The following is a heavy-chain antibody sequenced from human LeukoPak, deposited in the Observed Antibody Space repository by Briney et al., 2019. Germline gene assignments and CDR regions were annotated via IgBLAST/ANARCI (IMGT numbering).Heavy chain of an antibody. D-gene: IGHD6-19*01. V-gene: IGHV3-74*01. Sequence: GGSLRLSCAASGFTFSSYWMHWVRHAPGKGLVWASRINSDGSTTNYADSVKGRFTISRDNAKNTLYLQMNSLRADDTAVYYCARSRWLDAFDYWGQGTLVTVSS. CDR2: INSDGSTT. J-gene: IGHJ4*02. CDR3: ARSRWLDAFDY. CDR1: GFTFSSYW.